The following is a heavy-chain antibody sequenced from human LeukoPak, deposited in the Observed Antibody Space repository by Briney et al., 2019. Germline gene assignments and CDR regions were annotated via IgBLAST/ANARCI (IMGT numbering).Heavy chain of an antibody. J-gene: IGHJ5*02. CDR3: ARLVPAAPAWFDP. D-gene: IGHD2-2*01. CDR1: GGSFSGYY. V-gene: IGHV4-34*01. CDR2: INHSGST. Sequence: NPSETLSLTCAVYGGSFSGYYWSWIRQPPGKGLEWIGEINHSGSTNYNPSLKSRVTISVDTSKNQFSLKLSSVTAADTAVYYCARLVPAAPAWFDPWGQGTLVTVSS.